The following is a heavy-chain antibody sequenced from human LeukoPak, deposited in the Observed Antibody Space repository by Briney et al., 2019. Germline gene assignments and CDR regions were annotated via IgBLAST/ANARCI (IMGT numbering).Heavy chain of an antibody. D-gene: IGHD3-10*01. CDR3: ARDKNGGAFDY. V-gene: IGHV3-30-3*01. CDR1: RFTFSSYA. Sequence: GGSLRLSCAASRFTFSSYALHWVRQAPGKGLEWVALISYDGSNKYYADSVKARFTISRDNSKNTLYLQMNSLRADDTAVYYCARDKNGGAFDYCGQGTLVTVSS. CDR2: ISYDGSNK. J-gene: IGHJ4*02.